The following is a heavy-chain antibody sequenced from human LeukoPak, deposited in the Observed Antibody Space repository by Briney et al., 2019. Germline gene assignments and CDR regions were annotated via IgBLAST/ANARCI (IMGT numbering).Heavy chain of an antibody. CDR3: ARVPYCANGICFRQCYFDY. D-gene: IGHD2-8*01. J-gene: IGHJ4*02. CDR2: LYYSGST. V-gene: IGHV4-59*01. CDR1: GGSISSYY. Sequence: SETLSLTCIVSGGSISSYYWSWIRQPPGKGLEWIGYLYYSGSTNYNPSLKSRVTISVDTSKNQSSLKLSSVTAADTAVYYCARVPYCANGICFRQCYFDYWGQGTLVTVSS.